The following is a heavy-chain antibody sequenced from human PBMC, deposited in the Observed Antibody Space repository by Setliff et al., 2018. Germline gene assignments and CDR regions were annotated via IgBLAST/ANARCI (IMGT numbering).Heavy chain of an antibody. CDR2: ISPYNSNT. D-gene: IGHD4-17*01. J-gene: IGHJ4*02. V-gene: IGHV1-18*01. CDR1: GYTFFAYG. CDR3: ARIDYGGNSVYFDY. Sequence: ASVKVSCKASGYTFFAYGINWVRQAPGQGLEWMGWISPYNSNTLYAQKFQGRVTMTTDTSTNTAYMELRSLRSDDTAMYYCARIDYGGNSVYFDYWGQGALVTVSS.